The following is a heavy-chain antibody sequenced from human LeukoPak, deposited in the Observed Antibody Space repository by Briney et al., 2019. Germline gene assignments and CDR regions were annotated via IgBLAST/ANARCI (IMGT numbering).Heavy chain of an antibody. CDR3: ARGSWYPPPYYYYYYMDV. Sequence: SETLSLTCTVSGGSISSSSYYWGWIRQPPGKGLEWIGSIYYSGSPYYNPSLKSRVTISVDTSKNQFSLKLSSVTAADTAVYYCARGSWYPPPYYYYYYMDVWGKGTTVTISS. V-gene: IGHV4-39*07. D-gene: IGHD6-13*01. CDR1: GGSISSSSYY. CDR2: IYYSGSP. J-gene: IGHJ6*03.